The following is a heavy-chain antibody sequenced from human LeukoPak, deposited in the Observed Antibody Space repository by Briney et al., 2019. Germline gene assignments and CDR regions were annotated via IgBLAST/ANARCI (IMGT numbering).Heavy chain of an antibody. Sequence: ASVKVSCKASGGTFSSYAISWVRQAPGQGLEWMGWISSSKGNTKYAQKLQGGVTLTIDTSTSTAYMELRSLRSDDTAVYYCARVPSTYCSSTSCLFDSWGQGTLVTVSS. D-gene: IGHD2-2*01. V-gene: IGHV1-18*01. CDR3: ARVPSTYCSSTSCLFDS. CDR1: GGTFSSYA. CDR2: ISSSKGNT. J-gene: IGHJ5*01.